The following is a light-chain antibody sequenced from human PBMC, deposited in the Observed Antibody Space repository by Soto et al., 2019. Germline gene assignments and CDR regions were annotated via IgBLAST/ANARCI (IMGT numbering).Light chain of an antibody. V-gene: IGKV1-5*03. J-gene: IGKJ1*01. Sequence: DTQMTQSPSILSASVGDRVTITCRASQSVSTWLAWYQQKPGKAPKVLIYKASTLQSGVASRFSGSGSGTEFTLTITRLQPDDFATYCCQQYTNFWTFGQGTRVEIK. CDR2: KAS. CDR3: QQYTNFWT. CDR1: QSVSTW.